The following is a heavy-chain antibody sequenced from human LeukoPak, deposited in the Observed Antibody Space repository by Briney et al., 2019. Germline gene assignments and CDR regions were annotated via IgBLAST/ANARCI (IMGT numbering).Heavy chain of an antibody. Sequence: SETLSLTCAVYGGSFSGYYWSWIRQPPGKGLEWIGEINHSGSTNYNPSLKSRVTISVDTSKNQFSLKLSSVTAADTAVYYCARASGTDGSSGYEAYAFDIWGQGTMVTVSS. CDR3: ARASGTDGSSGYEAYAFDI. V-gene: IGHV4-34*01. CDR1: GGSFSGYY. CDR2: INHSGST. D-gene: IGHD3-22*01. J-gene: IGHJ3*02.